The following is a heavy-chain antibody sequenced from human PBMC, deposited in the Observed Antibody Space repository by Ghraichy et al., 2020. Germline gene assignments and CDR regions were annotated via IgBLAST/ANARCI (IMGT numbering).Heavy chain of an antibody. V-gene: IGHV1-2*06. Sequence: ASVKVSCKASGSTFTAYSIHWVRQAPGQGLEWMGRINPNTADTKYAQKFQGRVTMTRDTSIDTAYMDLSSLRSDDTAVYYCARDFFSSITSPNYYYGMDLWGQGTAVTVSS. D-gene: IGHD1-14*01. J-gene: IGHJ6*02. CDR3: ARDFFSSITSPNYYYGMDL. CDR1: GSTFTAYS. CDR2: INPNTADT.